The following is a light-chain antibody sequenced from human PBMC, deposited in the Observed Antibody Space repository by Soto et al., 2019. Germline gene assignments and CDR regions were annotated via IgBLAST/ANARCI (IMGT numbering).Light chain of an antibody. CDR3: SSHTSSSSWV. Sequence: QSALTQPASVSGSPGQSITISCTGTSSDVGAYNYVSWYQQHSGKAPKLIIYEVTNRPSGVSNRFSASKSGNTASLTIFGLQAEDEADYYWSSHTSSSSWVLGGGTKVTVL. CDR1: SSDVGAYNY. V-gene: IGLV2-14*01. CDR2: EVT. J-gene: IGLJ3*02.